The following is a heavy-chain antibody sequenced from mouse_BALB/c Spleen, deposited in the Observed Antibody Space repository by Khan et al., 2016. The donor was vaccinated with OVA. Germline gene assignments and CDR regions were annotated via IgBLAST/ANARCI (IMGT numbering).Heavy chain of an antibody. CDR1: GYTFTRSW. J-gene: IGHJ3*01. D-gene: IGHD4-1*01. CDR3: TRRNWDVAWFAY. CDR2: IYPGNSDT. Sequence: VQLQQSGTVLARPGASVKMSCKASGYTFTRSWMHWVKQRPGQGLEWIGAIYPGNSDTNYNEKFKGKAKLTAVTSTSTAYMELSSLTNEDCAVYFCTRRNWDVAWFAYWGQGTLVTVSA. V-gene: IGHV1-5*01.